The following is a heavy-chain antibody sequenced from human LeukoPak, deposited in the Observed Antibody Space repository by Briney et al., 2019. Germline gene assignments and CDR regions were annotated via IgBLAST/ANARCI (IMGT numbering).Heavy chain of an antibody. CDR2: INPNSGGT. J-gene: IGHJ4*02. CDR3: ARDLGYYYGSGSGGY. Sequence: ASVKVSCKASGYTFTGYYMHWVRQAPGQGLEWMGWINPNSGGTNYAQKFQGRVTMTRDTSISTAYMELSRLRSDDTAVYYCARDLGYYYGSGSGGYWGQGTLVTVSS. V-gene: IGHV1-2*02. CDR1: GYTFTGYY. D-gene: IGHD3-10*01.